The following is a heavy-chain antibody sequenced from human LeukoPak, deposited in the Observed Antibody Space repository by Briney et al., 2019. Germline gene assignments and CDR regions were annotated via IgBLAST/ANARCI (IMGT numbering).Heavy chain of an antibody. D-gene: IGHD3-22*01. Sequence: PGGSLRLSCAASGFTFSSYGMHWVRQAPGKGLEWVAFIRYDGSNKYYADSVKGRFTISRDNSKNTLYLQMNSLRAEDTAVYYCATGNYYDSSGYYYWFDPWGQGTLVTVSS. CDR2: IRYDGSNK. V-gene: IGHV3-30*02. J-gene: IGHJ5*02. CDR1: GFTFSSYG. CDR3: ATGNYYDSSGYYYWFDP.